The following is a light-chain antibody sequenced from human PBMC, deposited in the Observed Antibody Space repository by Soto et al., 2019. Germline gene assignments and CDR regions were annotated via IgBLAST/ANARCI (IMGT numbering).Light chain of an antibody. CDR2: DVS. Sequence: QSALTQPASVSGSHGQSITISCTGTSSDVGGYNYVSWYQQHPGKAPKLMIYDVSNRPSGVSNRFSGSKSGNTASLTISGLQAEDEADYYCSSYTSSSLHVFGTGTKLTVL. V-gene: IGLV2-14*03. J-gene: IGLJ1*01. CDR3: SSYTSSSLHV. CDR1: SSDVGGYNY.